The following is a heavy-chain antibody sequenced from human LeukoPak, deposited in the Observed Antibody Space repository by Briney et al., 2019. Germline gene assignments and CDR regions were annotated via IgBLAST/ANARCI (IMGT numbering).Heavy chain of an antibody. CDR2: INSDGSRT. Sequence: GGSLRLSCAASGVTFSSYWMHWVRQAPGKGLVWVSRINSDGSRTTYADSVKGRFTISRDNAKNTLYLQMNSLRADDTAVYYCARDTIDVDIVATIQYFDYWGQGTLVTVSS. CDR1: GVTFSSYW. CDR3: ARDTIDVDIVATIQYFDY. D-gene: IGHD5-12*01. V-gene: IGHV3-74*01. J-gene: IGHJ4*02.